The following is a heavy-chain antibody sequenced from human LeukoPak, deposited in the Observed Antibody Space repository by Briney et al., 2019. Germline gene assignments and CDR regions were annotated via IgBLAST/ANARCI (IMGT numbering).Heavy chain of an antibody. CDR2: ITPILGIA. Sequence: GASVKVSCKASGGTFSSYAISWVRQAPGQGLEWMGRITPILGIANYAQKFQGRVTITADKSTSTAYMELSSLRSEDTAVYYCARGLAYCGGDCYYFDYWGQGTLVTVSS. CDR3: ARGLAYCGGDCYYFDY. J-gene: IGHJ4*02. D-gene: IGHD2-21*02. CDR1: GGTFSSYA. V-gene: IGHV1-69*04.